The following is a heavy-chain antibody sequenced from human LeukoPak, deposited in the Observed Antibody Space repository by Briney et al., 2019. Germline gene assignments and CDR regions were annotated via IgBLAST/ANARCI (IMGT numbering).Heavy chain of an antibody. V-gene: IGHV5-51*01. CDR1: GYSFSTYW. J-gene: IGHJ6*02. CDR2: TYPGNSDT. Sequence: SGESLKISCKGSGYSFSTYWIGWVRQMPGKGLEWMGITYPGNSDTRYSPTFQGQVTISADKSISTAYLQWSSLKASDTAMYYCARRAYCSGDCTRHYSYYYSMDVWGQGTTVTVSS. CDR3: ARRAYCSGDCTRHYSYYYSMDV. D-gene: IGHD2-21*02.